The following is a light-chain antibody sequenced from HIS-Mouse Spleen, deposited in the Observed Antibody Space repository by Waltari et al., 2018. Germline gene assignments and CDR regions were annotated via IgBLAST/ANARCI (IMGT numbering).Light chain of an antibody. V-gene: IGKV4-1*01. J-gene: IGKJ4*01. CDR1: QSVLYSSNNKNY. CDR3: QQYYSTPT. CDR2: WAS. Sequence: DIVMTQSPESLAVSLGERATINCKSSQSVLYSSNNKNYLTWYQPKPGQPPKLLIYWASTRESGVPDRFSGSGSGTDFTLTISSLQAEDVAVYYCQQYYSTPTFGGGTKVEIK.